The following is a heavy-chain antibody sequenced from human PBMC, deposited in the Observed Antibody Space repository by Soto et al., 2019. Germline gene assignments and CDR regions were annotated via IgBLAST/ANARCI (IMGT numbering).Heavy chain of an antibody. V-gene: IGHV4-59*01. CDR3: ARSVAVPGAHIDY. CDR2: VYYTGST. Sequence: PSETRSLTCSVSGGSISGSYWSWIRQSPGKGLEWLGYVYYTGSTNYSPSLRSRVSISVDTSKNEFSLRLSSVTAADTAVYFCARSVAVPGAHIDYWGQGTQVTVS. J-gene: IGHJ4*02. CDR1: GGSISGSY. D-gene: IGHD6-19*01.